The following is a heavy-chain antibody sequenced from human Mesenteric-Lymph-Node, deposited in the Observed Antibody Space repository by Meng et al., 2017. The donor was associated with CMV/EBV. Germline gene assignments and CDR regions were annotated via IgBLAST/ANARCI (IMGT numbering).Heavy chain of an antibody. CDR2: IKEDGSEK. D-gene: IGHD2-21*02. CDR1: GFILSGYW. J-gene: IGHJ5*02. V-gene: IGHV3-7*01. Sequence: GGSLRLSCEGSGFILSGYWMSWVRQAPGKGLEWVANIKEDGSEKYFVDSVKGRFTISRDNAKNTLYLQMNSLRAEDTAVYYCARETSRSCGDNCYLNWFDPWGQGTLVTVSS. CDR3: ARETSRSCGDNCYLNWFDP.